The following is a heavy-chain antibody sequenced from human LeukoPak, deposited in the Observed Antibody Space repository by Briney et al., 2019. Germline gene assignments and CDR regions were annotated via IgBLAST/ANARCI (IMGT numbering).Heavy chain of an antibody. Sequence: PGGSLRLSCAASGFTFSSYAMSWVRQAPGKGLEWVSAISGSGGSTYYADSVKGRFTISRDNSKNTLYLQMNSLRAEDTAVYYCANNVLLWFGEFHWGQGTLVTVSS. D-gene: IGHD3-10*01. CDR3: ANNVLLWFGEFH. CDR2: ISGSGGST. CDR1: GFTFSSYA. V-gene: IGHV3-23*01. J-gene: IGHJ4*02.